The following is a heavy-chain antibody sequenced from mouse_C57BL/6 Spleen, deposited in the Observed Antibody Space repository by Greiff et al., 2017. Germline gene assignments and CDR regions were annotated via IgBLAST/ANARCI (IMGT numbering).Heavy chain of an antibody. V-gene: IGHV5-17*01. CDR3: ARPGVTTVVADFDY. Sequence: EVQGVESGGGLVKPGGSLKLSCAASGFTFSDYGMHWVRQAPEKGLEWVAYISSGSSTIYYADTVKGRFTSSRDNAKKTLLLQMTSLRSEDTAMYYCARPGVTTVVADFDYWGQGTTLTVSS. D-gene: IGHD1-1*01. J-gene: IGHJ2*01. CDR1: GFTFSDYG. CDR2: ISSGSSTI.